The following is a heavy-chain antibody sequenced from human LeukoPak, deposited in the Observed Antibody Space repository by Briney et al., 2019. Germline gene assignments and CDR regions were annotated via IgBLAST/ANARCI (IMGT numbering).Heavy chain of an antibody. CDR3: ARHYGSGSYYFHYYYYMDV. CDR2: IYYSGST. Sequence: SETLSLTCTVSGGSISSYYWSWIRQPPGKGLEWIGYIYYSGSTNYNPSLKSRVTISVDTSKNQFSLKLSSVTAADTAVYYCARHYGSGSYYFHYYYYMDVWGKGTTVTVSS. V-gene: IGHV4-59*08. J-gene: IGHJ6*03. D-gene: IGHD3-10*01. CDR1: GGSISSYY.